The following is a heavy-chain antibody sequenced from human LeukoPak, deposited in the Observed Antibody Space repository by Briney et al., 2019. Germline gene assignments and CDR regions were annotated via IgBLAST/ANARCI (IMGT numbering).Heavy chain of an antibody. D-gene: IGHD4-23*01. V-gene: IGHV3-30-3*01. CDR1: GFTFSSYA. CDR2: IPYDGSNK. Sequence: GGSLRLSCAASGFTFSSYAMHWVRQAPGKGLEGVAVIPYDGSNKYYADSVKGRFTISRDNSKNTLYLQMNSLRAEDTAVYYCANPSAVVTPANAFDIWGQGTMVTVSS. CDR3: ANPSAVVTPANAFDI. J-gene: IGHJ3*02.